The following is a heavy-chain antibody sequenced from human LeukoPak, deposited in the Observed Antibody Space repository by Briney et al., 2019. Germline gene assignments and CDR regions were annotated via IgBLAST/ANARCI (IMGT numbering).Heavy chain of an antibody. CDR3: ASLSFSSGSYKFDY. Sequence: ASAKVSCKASGYTFTSYDINWVRQATGQGLEWMGWMNPNSGNTGYAQKFQGRVTMTRNTSISTAYMELSSLRSEDTAVYYCASLSFSSGSYKFDYWGQGTLVTVSS. CDR2: MNPNSGNT. J-gene: IGHJ4*02. CDR1: GYTFTSYD. V-gene: IGHV1-8*01. D-gene: IGHD3-10*01.